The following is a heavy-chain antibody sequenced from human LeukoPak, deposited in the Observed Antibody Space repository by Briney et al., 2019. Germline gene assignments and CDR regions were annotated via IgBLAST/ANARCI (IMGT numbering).Heavy chain of an antibody. J-gene: IGHJ6*02. V-gene: IGHV5-51*01. D-gene: IGHD1-26*01. CDR1: GYSFTSYW. Sequence: GESLKIFCKGSGYSFTSYWIGWVRQMPGKGLEWMGIIYPGDSDTRYSPSFQGQVTISADKSISTAYLQWSSLKASDTAMYYCARREPGYYYGMDVWGQGTTVTVSS. CDR3: ARREPGYYYGMDV. CDR2: IYPGDSDT.